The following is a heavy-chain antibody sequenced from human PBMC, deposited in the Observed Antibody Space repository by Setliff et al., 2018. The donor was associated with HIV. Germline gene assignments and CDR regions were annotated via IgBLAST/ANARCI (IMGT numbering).Heavy chain of an antibody. D-gene: IGHD4-4*01. CDR1: GGSISSSSYY. Sequence: SETLSLTCTVSGGSISSSSYYWGWIRQPPGKGLEWIGNIYYSGSTYYNPSLKSRVTISIDTSKNQFSLKLSSVTAADTAMYYCARGRMATVLIRNWIDPWGQGSLVTVSS. J-gene: IGHJ5*02. CDR3: ARGRMATVLIRNWIDP. V-gene: IGHV4-39*07. CDR2: IYYSGST.